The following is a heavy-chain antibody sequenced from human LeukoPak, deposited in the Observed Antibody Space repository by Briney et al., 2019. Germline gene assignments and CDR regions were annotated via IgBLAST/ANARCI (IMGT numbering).Heavy chain of an antibody. CDR2: INAGNGNT. J-gene: IGHJ4*02. V-gene: IGHV1-3*01. Sequence: ASVKVSCKASGYTFTSYAMHWVRQAPGQRLEWMGWINAGNGNTKYSQKFQGRVTMTRDTSTSTVYMELSSLRSEDTAVYYCASSANDFWSGYYHYWGQGTLVTVSS. CDR3: ASSANDFWSGYYHY. D-gene: IGHD3-3*01. CDR1: GYTFTSYA.